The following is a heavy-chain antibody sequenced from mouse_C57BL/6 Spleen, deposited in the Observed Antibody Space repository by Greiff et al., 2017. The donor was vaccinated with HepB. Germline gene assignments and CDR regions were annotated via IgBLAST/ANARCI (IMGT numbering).Heavy chain of an antibody. V-gene: IGHV1-69*01. Sequence: QVQLQQPGAELVMPGASVKLSCKASGYTFTSYWMHWVKQRPGQGLEWIGEIDPSDSYTNYNQKFKGKSTLTVDKSSSTAYMQLSSLTYEDSAVYYCARGDTVAPYWYFDVWGTGTTVTVSS. CDR2: IDPSDSYT. CDR3: ARGDTVAPYWYFDV. D-gene: IGHD1-1*01. J-gene: IGHJ1*03. CDR1: GYTFTSYW.